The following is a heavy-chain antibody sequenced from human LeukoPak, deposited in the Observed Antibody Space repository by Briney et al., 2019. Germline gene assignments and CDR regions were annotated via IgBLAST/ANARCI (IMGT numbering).Heavy chain of an antibody. CDR1: GFTFSSYE. D-gene: IGHD3-10*02. J-gene: IGHJ6*04. CDR2: ISGSGSTI. CDR3: AELGITMIGGV. V-gene: IGHV3-48*03. Sequence: GGSLRLSCAASGFTFSSYEMNWVRQAPGKGLEWVSYISGSGSTICYADSVKGRFTISRDNAKNSLYLQMNSLRAEDTAVYYCAELGITMIGGVWGKGTTVTISS.